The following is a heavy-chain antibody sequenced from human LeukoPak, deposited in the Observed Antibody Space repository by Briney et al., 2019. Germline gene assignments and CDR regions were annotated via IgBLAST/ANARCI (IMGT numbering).Heavy chain of an antibody. CDR2: INYGGST. D-gene: IGHD6-19*01. J-gene: IGHJ3*01. V-gene: IGHV4-34*01. Sequence: SETLSLTCAVSEMAFSAYYWNWIRQSPGKGLEWIGEINYGGSTKYAPSLEGRGTILIDTSKNQFSLKLTSVTAADTAVYYCARGFPPGSGSRGSHAFDVWGQGTMVTVSS. CDR3: ARGFPPGSGSRGSHAFDV. CDR1: EMAFSAYY.